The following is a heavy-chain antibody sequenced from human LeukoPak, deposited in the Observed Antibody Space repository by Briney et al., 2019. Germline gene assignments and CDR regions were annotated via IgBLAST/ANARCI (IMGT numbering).Heavy chain of an antibody. Sequence: PSETLSLTCTVSGGSISSYYWSWIRQPPGKGLEWIGYIYYSGSTNYNPSLKSRVTISLYTSKNQFSLKLSTVTAADTAVYFCASLYYDFWCGYFDYWRQGTLVTVSS. CDR2: IYYSGST. J-gene: IGHJ4*02. CDR3: ASLYYDFWCGYFDY. V-gene: IGHV4-59*01. CDR1: GGSISSYY. D-gene: IGHD3-3*01.